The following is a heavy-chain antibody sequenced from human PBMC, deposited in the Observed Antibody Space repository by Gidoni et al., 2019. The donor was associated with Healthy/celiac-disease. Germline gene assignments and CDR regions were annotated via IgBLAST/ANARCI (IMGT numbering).Heavy chain of an antibody. CDR1: GFTFSSYA. CDR2: ISGSGGST. Sequence: EVQLLESGGGLVQPGGSLRLSCAASGFTFSSYAMSWVRQAPGKGLEWVSAISGSGGSTYYADSVKGRFTISRDNSKNTLYLQMNSLRAEDTAVYYCAKDIGVTIFGVVIPFDAFDIWGQGTMVTVSS. D-gene: IGHD3-3*01. J-gene: IGHJ3*02. V-gene: IGHV3-23*01. CDR3: AKDIGVTIFGVVIPFDAFDI.